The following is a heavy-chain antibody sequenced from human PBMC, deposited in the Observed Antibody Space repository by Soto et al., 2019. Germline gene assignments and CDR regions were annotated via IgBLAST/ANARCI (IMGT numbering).Heavy chain of an antibody. CDR3: ARVDIVVVVAAINFDY. V-gene: IGHV3-7*03. Sequence: GGSLRLSCAASGFTFSSYWMSWVRQAPGKGLEWVANIKQDGSEKYYVDSVKGRFTISRDNAKNSLYLQMNSLRAEDTAVYYCARVDIVVVVAAINFDYWGQGTLVTVSS. CDR2: IKQDGSEK. J-gene: IGHJ4*02. D-gene: IGHD2-15*01. CDR1: GFTFSSYW.